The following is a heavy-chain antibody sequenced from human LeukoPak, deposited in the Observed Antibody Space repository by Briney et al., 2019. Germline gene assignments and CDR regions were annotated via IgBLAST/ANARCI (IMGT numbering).Heavy chain of an antibody. Sequence: ASVKVSCKASGYTFTGYYMHWVRQAPGQGLEWMGWINPNSGGTNYAQKFQGRVTMTRDTSISTAYMELRSLRSDDTAVYYCARLVAVAHFDYWGQGTLVTVSS. V-gene: IGHV1-2*02. CDR1: GYTFTGYY. CDR3: ARLVAVAHFDY. D-gene: IGHD6-19*01. J-gene: IGHJ4*02. CDR2: INPNSGGT.